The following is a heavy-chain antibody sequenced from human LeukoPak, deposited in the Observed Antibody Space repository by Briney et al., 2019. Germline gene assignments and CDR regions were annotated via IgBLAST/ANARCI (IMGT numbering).Heavy chain of an antibody. CDR1: GYTFSGYY. V-gene: IGHV1-2*04. Sequence: ASGKVSCKASGYTFSGYYMHWVRQAPGQGLEWMGWINPNSGGTNYAQKFQGWVTMTRDTSISTAYMELSRLRSDDTAVYYCAREGEYYGSGTPSGFDYWGQGTLVTVSS. D-gene: IGHD3-10*01. J-gene: IGHJ4*02. CDR3: AREGEYYGSGTPSGFDY. CDR2: INPNSGGT.